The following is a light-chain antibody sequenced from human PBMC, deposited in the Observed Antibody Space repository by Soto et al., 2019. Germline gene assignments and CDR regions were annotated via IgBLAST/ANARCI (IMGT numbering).Light chain of an antibody. CDR2: EDR. CDR1: SGSIVSSY. CDR3: QTYGSSNYMV. Sequence: NFMLTQPHSVSESPGKTVTISCTRSSGSIVSSYVQWYQQRPGSVPSIVIYEDRQRPSGVPDRFSGSIDSSSNSASLTISGLHTEDEADYYCQTYGSSNYMVFGGGTKLTVL. V-gene: IGLV6-57*04. J-gene: IGLJ2*01.